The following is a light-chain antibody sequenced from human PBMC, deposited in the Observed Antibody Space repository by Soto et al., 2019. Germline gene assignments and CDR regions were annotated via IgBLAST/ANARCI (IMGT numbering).Light chain of an antibody. CDR1: ISNIGAEYD. CDR3: QSYDSSLTTFV. V-gene: IGLV1-40*01. J-gene: IGLJ1*01. CDR2: GDN. Sequence: QYVLTQPPSVSAAPGQRVAISCTGSISNIGAEYDVHWYQQLPGTAPKRLIYGDNNRPSGVPDRFSGSKSGTSASLAITGLQPEDEADYYCQSYDSSLTTFVFGTGTKRTVL.